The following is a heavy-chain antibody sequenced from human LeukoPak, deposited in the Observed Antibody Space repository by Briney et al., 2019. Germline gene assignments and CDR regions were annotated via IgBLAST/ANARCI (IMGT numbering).Heavy chain of an antibody. Sequence: TSETLSLTCTVSGYSISSGYYWGWIRQPPGKGLEWIGYIYHSGSTYYNPSLKSRVTISVDRSKNQFSLKLSSVAAADTAVYYCARAFLVREYYFDYWGQGTLVTVSS. V-gene: IGHV4-38-2*02. CDR1: GYSISSGYY. CDR2: IYHSGST. D-gene: IGHD3-3*01. CDR3: ARAFLVREYYFDY. J-gene: IGHJ4*02.